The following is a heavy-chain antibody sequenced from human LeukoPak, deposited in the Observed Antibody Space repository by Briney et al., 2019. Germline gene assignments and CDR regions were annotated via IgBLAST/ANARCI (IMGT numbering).Heavy chain of an antibody. CDR2: IYPGDSAT. Sequence: GESLKISFKGSGYRFTSYWIGWVRQMPGKGLEWMGIIYPGDSATTYRPSFQGQVTISVDKSISTAYLQWSSLKASDTAMYYCTRSSEPGASNAFDIWGQGTMVTVSS. D-gene: IGHD2-2*01. V-gene: IGHV5-51*01. J-gene: IGHJ3*02. CDR1: GYRFTSYW. CDR3: TRSSEPGASNAFDI.